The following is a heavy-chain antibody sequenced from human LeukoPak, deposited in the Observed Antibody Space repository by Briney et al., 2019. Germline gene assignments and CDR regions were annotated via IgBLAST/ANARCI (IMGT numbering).Heavy chain of an antibody. V-gene: IGHV1-69*13. CDR1: GYSFTSYY. D-gene: IGHD3-10*01. J-gene: IGHJ4*02. Sequence: ASVKVSCKASGYSFTSYYMNWVRQAPGQGLEWMGGIIPIFGTANYAQKFQGRVTITADESTSTAYMELSSLRSEDTAVYYCARSDVYGSGSYYREFDYWGQGTLVTVSS. CDR3: ARSDVYGSGSYYREFDY. CDR2: IIPIFGTA.